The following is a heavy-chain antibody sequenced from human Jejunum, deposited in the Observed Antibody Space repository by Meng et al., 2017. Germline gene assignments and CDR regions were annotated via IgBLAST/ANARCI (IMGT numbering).Heavy chain of an antibody. CDR1: GFTFTSYF. V-gene: IGHV3-23*01. D-gene: IGHD3-16*01. Sequence: GESLKISCAASGFTFTSYFMSWVRQAPGKGLEWVSSISSSGDRTFYADSVKGRFTISRDNSKSTLYLQMNSLRAEDTATYYCPKVTSGGNLNMIFDYWGQGILVTVSS. CDR3: PKVTSGGNLNMIFDY. CDR2: ISSSGDRT. J-gene: IGHJ4*02.